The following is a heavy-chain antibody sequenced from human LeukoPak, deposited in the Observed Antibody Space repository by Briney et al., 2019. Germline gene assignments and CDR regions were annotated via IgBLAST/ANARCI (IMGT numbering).Heavy chain of an antibody. Sequence: SVKVSCKASGGTFSSYAISWVRQAPGQGLEWMGGIIPIFGTANYAQKFQGRVTITADESTSTAYMELSSLRSEDTAVYYCARAGEIQLWSFDYWGQGTLVTVSS. CDR1: GGTFSSYA. D-gene: IGHD5-18*01. J-gene: IGHJ4*02. V-gene: IGHV1-69*13. CDR3: ARAGEIQLWSFDY. CDR2: IIPIFGTA.